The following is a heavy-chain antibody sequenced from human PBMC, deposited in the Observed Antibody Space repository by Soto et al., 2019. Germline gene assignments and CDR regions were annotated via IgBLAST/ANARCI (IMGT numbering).Heavy chain of an antibody. Sequence: PSETLSLTCTVSNGSIRGYYWSWIRQPPGKGLEWIGYIYYSGSTDYNPSLKSRVTMSIDTSKNQFSLNLSSLTAADMAVYYCARAPGVSWSVYFYGVDVWGQGTTVTV. CDR2: IYYSGST. CDR3: ARAPGVSWSVYFYGVDV. CDR1: NGSIRGYY. D-gene: IGHD6-13*01. J-gene: IGHJ6*02. V-gene: IGHV4-59*01.